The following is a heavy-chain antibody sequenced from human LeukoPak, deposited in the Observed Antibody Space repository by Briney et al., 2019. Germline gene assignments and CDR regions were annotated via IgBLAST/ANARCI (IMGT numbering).Heavy chain of an antibody. J-gene: IGHJ4*02. D-gene: IGHD4-11*01. CDR2: IKQDGSEK. CDR3: ARARSYSNYYFDY. CDR1: GFTFSSYW. Sequence: GGSLRLSCAAPGFTFSSYWMSWVRQAPGKGLEWVANIKQDGSEKYYVDSVKGRFTISRDNAKNSLYLQMNSLRAEDTAVYYCARARSYSNYYFDYWGQGTLVTVSS. V-gene: IGHV3-7*04.